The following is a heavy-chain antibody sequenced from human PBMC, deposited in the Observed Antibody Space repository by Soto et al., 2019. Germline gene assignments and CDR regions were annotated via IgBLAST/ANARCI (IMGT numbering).Heavy chain of an antibody. CDR3: ARSVAVPGAHIDY. CDR1: GGSISGPY. J-gene: IGHJ4*02. D-gene: IGHD6-19*01. Sequence: SETLSLTCSVSGGSISGPYWSWIRQSPGKGLEWLGYVYYTGSTNYSPSLRSRVSISVDTSKNEFSLRLSSVTAADTAVYFCARSVAVPGAHIDYWGQGTQVTVSS. V-gene: IGHV4-59*11. CDR2: VYYTGST.